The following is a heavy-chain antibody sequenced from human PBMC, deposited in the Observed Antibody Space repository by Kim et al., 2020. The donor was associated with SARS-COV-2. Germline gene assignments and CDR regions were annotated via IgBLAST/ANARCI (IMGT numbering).Heavy chain of an antibody. CDR3: VKAFSGYDEAYYYGMDV. CDR1: GFTFGGCA. J-gene: IGHJ6*01. Sequence: GGSLRLSCAASGFTFGGCAMHWVRQAPGKGLEWVSSISWSSGTIGYAASVRGRFTISRDNAKNSLYLQMNSLRAEDTALYYCVKAFSGYDEAYYYGMDVWGPGITVTVSS. D-gene: IGHD5-12*01. CDR2: ISWSSGTI. V-gene: IGHV3-9*01.